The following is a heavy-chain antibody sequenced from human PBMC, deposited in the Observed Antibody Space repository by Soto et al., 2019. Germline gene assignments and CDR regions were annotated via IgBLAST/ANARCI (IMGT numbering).Heavy chain of an antibody. CDR2: INHSGST. J-gene: IGHJ4*02. V-gene: IGHV4-34*01. CDR1: GGSFSGYY. CDR3: ARGQAGSYYSLDY. Sequence: QVQLQQWGAGLLMPSETLSLTCAVYGGSFSGYYWSWIRQPPGKGLEWIGEINHSGSTNYNPSLKSRVTISVDTSKNQFSLKLSSVTAADTAVYYCARGQAGSYYSLDYWGQGTLVTVSS. D-gene: IGHD1-26*01.